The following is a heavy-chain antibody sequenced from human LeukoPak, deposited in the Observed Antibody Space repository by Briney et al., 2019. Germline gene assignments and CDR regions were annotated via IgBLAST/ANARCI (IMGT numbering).Heavy chain of an antibody. CDR1: GFTFSSYA. V-gene: IGHV3-23*01. CDR3: AKAPHRNRWLVKQYGMDV. D-gene: IGHD6-19*01. J-gene: IGHJ6*02. CDR2: ISGSGGST. Sequence: GGSLRLSCAASGFTFSSYAMSWVRQAPGKGLEWVSAISGSGGSTYYADSVKGRFTISRDNSKNTLYLQMNGLRAEDTAVYYCAKAPHRNRWLVKQYGMDVWGQGTTVTVSS.